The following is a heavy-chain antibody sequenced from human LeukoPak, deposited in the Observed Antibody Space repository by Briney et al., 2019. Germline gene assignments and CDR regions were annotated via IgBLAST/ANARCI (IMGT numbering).Heavy chain of an antibody. CDR1: GGSISSSNW. Sequence: PSQTLSLTCAVSGGSISSSNWWSWVRQPPGKGLEWIGEIYLIGRTNHNPSLKSRVRISVDKSKHQFSLKLSSVTAADTAVYYCARVSDRYCSGGSCYSENWFDPWGQGTLVTVSS. V-gene: IGHV4-4*02. D-gene: IGHD2-15*01. CDR3: ARVSDRYCSGGSCYSENWFDP. J-gene: IGHJ5*02. CDR2: IYLIGRT.